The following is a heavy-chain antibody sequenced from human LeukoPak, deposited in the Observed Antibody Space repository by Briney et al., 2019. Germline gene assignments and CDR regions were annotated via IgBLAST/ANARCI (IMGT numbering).Heavy chain of an antibody. Sequence: GGSLRLSCAASGFTFSSYAMSWVRQAPGKGVEWVSYISSSGSTIYYADSVKGRFTISRDNAKNSLYLQMNSLRAEDTAVYYCARGSGYDFWGRSKFDPWGQGTLVTVSS. J-gene: IGHJ5*02. CDR2: ISSSGSTI. D-gene: IGHD5-12*01. CDR1: GFTFSSYA. CDR3: ARGSGYDFWGRSKFDP. V-gene: IGHV3-48*04.